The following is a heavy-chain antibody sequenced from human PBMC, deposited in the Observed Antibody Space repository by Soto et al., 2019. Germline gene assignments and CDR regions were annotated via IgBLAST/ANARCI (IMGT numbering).Heavy chain of an antibody. CDR3: ASDITMTSTG. J-gene: IGHJ4*02. CDR2: ISSSSSYI. Sequence: EVQLVESGGGLVKPGGSLRLSCAASGFTFSSYSMNWVRQAPGKGLEWVSSISSSSSYIYYADSVKGRFTISRDNAKNSLYLQMNSLRAEDTAVDYCASDITMTSTGWGQGTLVTVSS. V-gene: IGHV3-21*01. D-gene: IGHD3-22*01. CDR1: GFTFSSYS.